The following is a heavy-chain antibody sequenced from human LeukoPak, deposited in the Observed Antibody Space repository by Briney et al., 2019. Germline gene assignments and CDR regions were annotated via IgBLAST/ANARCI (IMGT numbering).Heavy chain of an antibody. CDR3: ARSGALTGYLY. CDR1: GGSISSYY. CDR2: IYYSGNT. J-gene: IGHJ4*02. D-gene: IGHD3-9*01. Sequence: PSETLSLTCTASGGSISSYYWSWIRQPPGKGLEWIGYIYYSGNTNYNPTLKSRVTISVDTSKNQFSLKSSSVTAADTAVYYCARSGALTGYLYWGQGTLVTVSS. V-gene: IGHV4-59*01.